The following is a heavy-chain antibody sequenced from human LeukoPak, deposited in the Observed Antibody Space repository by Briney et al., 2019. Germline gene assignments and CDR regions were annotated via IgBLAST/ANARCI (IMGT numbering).Heavy chain of an antibody. CDR2: IEQDGGQL. J-gene: IGHJ5*02. Sequence: GSLRLSCVAAGFSFSDSWMTWGRQAPGKGLEWVANIEQDGGQLHYMDSVTRRLTISRDNARNSLYLQMNTLSAEDTAVYYCAREVEGGARDLWGQGTLVSLSS. CDR1: GFSFSDSW. CDR3: AREVEGGARDL. D-gene: IGHD2-15*01. V-gene: IGHV3-7*01.